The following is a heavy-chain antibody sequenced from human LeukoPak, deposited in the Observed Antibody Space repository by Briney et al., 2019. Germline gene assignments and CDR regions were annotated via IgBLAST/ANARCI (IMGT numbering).Heavy chain of an antibody. CDR2: IYPGDSDT. D-gene: IGHD3-16*02. Sequence: GESLKISCKGSGYSFTSYWIGWVRQMPGKGLEWMGIIYPGDSDTRYSPSFQGQVTISADKSISTAYLQWSSLKASDTAMYYCARSFYDYVWGSYRYSDYWGQGTLVTVSS. CDR1: GYSFTSYW. CDR3: ARSFYDYVWGSYRYSDY. V-gene: IGHV5-51*01. J-gene: IGHJ4*02.